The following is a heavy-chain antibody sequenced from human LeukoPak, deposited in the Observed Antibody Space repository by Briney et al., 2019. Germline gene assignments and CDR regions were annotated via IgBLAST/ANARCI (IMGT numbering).Heavy chain of an antibody. J-gene: IGHJ6*03. CDR2: ISAYNGNT. CDR3: VVVQAPPNYSYYYMDV. D-gene: IGHD2-15*01. CDR1: GYTFTSYG. Sequence: GASVKVSCKASGYTFTSYGISWVRQAPGQGLEWMGWISAYNGNTNYAQKLQGRVTMTTDTSTSTAYMELRSLRSDDTAVYYCVVVQAPPNYSYYYMDVGGKGTTVAASS. V-gene: IGHV1-18*01.